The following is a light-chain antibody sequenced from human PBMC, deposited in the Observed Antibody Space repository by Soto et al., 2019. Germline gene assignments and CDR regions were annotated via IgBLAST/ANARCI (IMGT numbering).Light chain of an antibody. J-gene: IGLJ7*01. Sequence: QSVLTQSPFASASLGASVKLTCTLSSGHSSYAIAWHQKQPGKGPRYLMDLNNDGSHTKGDGIPDRFSGSSSGADRFLIISSLQSEDEADYYCQTWGTGFQFFGGGTQLTVL. CDR1: SGHSSYA. V-gene: IGLV4-69*01. CDR3: QTWGTGFQF. CDR2: LNNDGSH.